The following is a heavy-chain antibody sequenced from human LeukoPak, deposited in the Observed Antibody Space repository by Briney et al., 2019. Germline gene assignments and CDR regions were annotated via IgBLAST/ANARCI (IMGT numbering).Heavy chain of an antibody. J-gene: IGHJ4*02. Sequence: GGSLRLSCVTSGFTFERYVMHWMRLAPGKGLECVSSIHPNNGGVGYAAPVKGRFAISRDNARNSLYLEMTSLGPEDTAVYYCVKDAPNGSVDFWGRGTLVTVSS. CDR2: IHPNNGGV. V-gene: IGHV3-9*01. CDR3: VKDAPNGSVDF. D-gene: IGHD2-8*01. CDR1: GFTFERYV.